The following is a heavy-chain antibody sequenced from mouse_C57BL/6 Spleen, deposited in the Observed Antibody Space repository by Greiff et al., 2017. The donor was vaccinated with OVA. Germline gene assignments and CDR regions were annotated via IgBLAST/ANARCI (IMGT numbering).Heavy chain of an antibody. V-gene: IGHV1-69*01. CDR2: IDPSDSYT. CDR3: ARWGGLAY. J-gene: IGHJ2*01. CDR1: GYTFTSYW. Sequence: QVQLKQPGAELVMPGASVKLSCKASGYTFTSYWMHWVKQRPGQGLEWIGEIDPSDSYTNYNQKFKGKSTLTVDKSSSTAYMQLSSLTSEDSAVYYCARWGGLAYWGQGTTLTVSS. D-gene: IGHD2-4*01.